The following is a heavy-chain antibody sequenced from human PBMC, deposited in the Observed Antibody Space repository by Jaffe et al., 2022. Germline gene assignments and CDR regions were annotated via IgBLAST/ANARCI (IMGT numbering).Heavy chain of an antibody. CDR2: IYSGGST. CDR3: ARVCGPNRYSGYDYAFDI. D-gene: IGHD5-12*01. CDR1: GFTVSSNY. Sequence: EVQLVETGGGLIQPGGSLRLSCAASGFTVSSNYMSWVRQAPGKGLEWVSVIYSGGSTYYADSVKGRFTISRDNSKNTLYLQMNSLRAEDTAVYYCARVCGPNRYSGYDYAFDIWGQGTMVTVSS. J-gene: IGHJ3*02. V-gene: IGHV3-53*02.